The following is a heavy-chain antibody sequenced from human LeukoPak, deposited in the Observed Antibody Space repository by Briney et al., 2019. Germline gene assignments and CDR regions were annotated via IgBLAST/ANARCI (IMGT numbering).Heavy chain of an antibody. CDR2: ISGSGGST. D-gene: IGHD3-10*01. J-gene: IGHJ6*04. V-gene: IGHV3-23*01. CDR1: GFTFSSYG. CDR3: AKDRGQAVVRGVISCSDV. Sequence: PGGSLRLSCAASGFTFSSYGMSWVRQAPGKGLEWVSAISGSGGSTYYADSVKGRFTISRDNSKNTLYLQMNSPRAEDTAVYYCAKDRGQAVVRGVISCSDVWGKGTTVTISS.